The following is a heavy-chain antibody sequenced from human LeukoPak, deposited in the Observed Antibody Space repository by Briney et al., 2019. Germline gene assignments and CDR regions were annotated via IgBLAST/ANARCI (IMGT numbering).Heavy chain of an antibody. CDR2: IYHSGST. D-gene: IGHD1-14*01. CDR3: ARRKGPIFPFDY. CDR1: GYSISSGYY. V-gene: IGHV4-38-2*01. Sequence: SETLSLTCAVSGYSISSGYYWGWIRQPPGKGLEWIGSIYHSGSTYYNPSLKSRVTISVDTSKNQFSLKLSSVTAADTAVYYRARRKGPIFPFDYWGQGTLVTVSS. J-gene: IGHJ4*02.